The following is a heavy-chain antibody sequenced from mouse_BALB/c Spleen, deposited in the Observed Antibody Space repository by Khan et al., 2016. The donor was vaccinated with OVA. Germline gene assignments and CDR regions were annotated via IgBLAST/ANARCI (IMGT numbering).Heavy chain of an antibody. J-gene: IGHJ2*01. CDR1: GFTFSHYW. CDR2: IRLKSADYVI. V-gene: IGHV6-6*02. Sequence: EVKLEVSGGGLVQPGGSMKLSCVASGFTFSHYWMTWVRKSPEKRLEWVADIRLKSADYVIHYAESVKGRFTISRDDSKSTVYLQMKNLRAKDTGIYYCWILLWGLGTTLTVYS. CDR3: WILL.